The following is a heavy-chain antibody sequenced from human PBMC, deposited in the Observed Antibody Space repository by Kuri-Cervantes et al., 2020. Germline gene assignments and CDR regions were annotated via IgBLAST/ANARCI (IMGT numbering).Heavy chain of an antibody. CDR3: AREGGASEYYFDS. D-gene: IGHD1-26*01. CDR2: INPSGGST. Sequence: ASVKVSCKASGYTFTGYYMHWVRQAPGQGLEWMGIINPSGGSTTYAQKFQGRVTMTRDTSTSTVYMELSSLRSEDTAVYYCAREGGASEYYFDSWGQGTLVTVSS. CDR1: GYTFTGYY. J-gene: IGHJ4*02. V-gene: IGHV1-46*01.